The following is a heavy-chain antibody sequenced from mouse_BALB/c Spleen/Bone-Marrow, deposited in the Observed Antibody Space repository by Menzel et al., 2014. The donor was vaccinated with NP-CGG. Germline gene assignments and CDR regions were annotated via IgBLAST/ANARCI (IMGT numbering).Heavy chain of an antibody. Sequence: VQLQESGAELVRPGSSVKISCKASGYAFSGYWMNWVKQRPGQGLEWIGQIYPGDGDTDYNGKFKGKATLTADKSSSTAYMQLSSLTSEDSAVYFCARGGISVDYRGQGTTLTVSS. CDR1: GYAFSGYW. J-gene: IGHJ2*01. V-gene: IGHV1-80*01. CDR3: ARGGISVDY. CDR2: IYPGDGDT.